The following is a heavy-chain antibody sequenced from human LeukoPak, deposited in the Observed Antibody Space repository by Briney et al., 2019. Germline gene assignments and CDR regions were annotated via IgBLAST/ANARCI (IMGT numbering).Heavy chain of an antibody. CDR1: GGSISSSYYY. CDR3: ARAHCSSTSCYNYYYYGMDV. V-gene: IGHV4-39*07. D-gene: IGHD2-2*02. J-gene: IGHJ6*02. Sequence: SETLSLTCTVSGGSISSSYYYWGWIRQPPGKGMEWIGSIYSSGSTYYNPSLKSRVTISVDTSKNQFSLKLSSVTAADTAVYYCARAHCSSTSCYNYYYYGMDVWGQGTTVTVSS. CDR2: IYSSGST.